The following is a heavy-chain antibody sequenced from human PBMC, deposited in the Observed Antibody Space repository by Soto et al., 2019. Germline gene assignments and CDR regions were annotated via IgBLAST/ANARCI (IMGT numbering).Heavy chain of an antibody. D-gene: IGHD2-15*01. CDR3: ARVRGVVVVAATSGVWFDP. V-gene: IGHV4-30-4*01. Sequence: PSETLSLTCTVSGGSISSGDYYWSWIRQPPGKGLEWVGYIYYSGSTYYNPSLKSRVTISVDTSKNQFSLKLSSVTAAGTAVYYCARVRGVVVVAATSGVWFDPWGQGTLVTVSA. CDR1: GGSISSGDYY. CDR2: IYYSGST. J-gene: IGHJ5*02.